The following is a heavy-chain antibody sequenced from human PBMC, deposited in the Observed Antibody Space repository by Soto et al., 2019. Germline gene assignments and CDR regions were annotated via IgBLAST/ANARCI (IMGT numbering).Heavy chain of an antibody. CDR3: ARGHEGGVITFGGVIVLSNWFDP. J-gene: IGHJ5*02. CDR2: IYYSGST. Sequence: SETLSLTCTVSGGSVSSGSYYWSWIRQPPGKGLEWIGYIYYSGSTNYNPSLKSRVTISVDTSKNQFSLKLSSVTAADTAVYYCARGHEGGVITFGGVIVLSNWFDPWGQGTLVTVSS. CDR1: GGSVSSGSYY. V-gene: IGHV4-61*01. D-gene: IGHD3-16*02.